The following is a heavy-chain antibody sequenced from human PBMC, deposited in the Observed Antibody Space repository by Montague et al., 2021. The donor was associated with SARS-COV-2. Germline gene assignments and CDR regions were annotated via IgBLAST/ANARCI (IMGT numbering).Heavy chain of an antibody. D-gene: IGHD1-1*01. J-gene: IGHJ6*02. V-gene: IGHV6-1*01. CDR1: GDSVSSISAT. Sequence: CAISGDSVSSISATWNWVRQSPSRGLEWLLRTYYRFKWYNDYAVSVRGRVTINPDTSKNQFSLQLNSVTPEDTAIYYCTSGREGNYNVMDVWGQGTTVTVSS. CDR2: TYYRFKWYN. CDR3: TSGREGNYNVMDV.